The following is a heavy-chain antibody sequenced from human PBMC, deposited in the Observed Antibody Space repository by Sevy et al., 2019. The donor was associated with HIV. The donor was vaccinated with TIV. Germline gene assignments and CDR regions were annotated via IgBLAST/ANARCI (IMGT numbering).Heavy chain of an antibody. CDR1: GFTFSNYE. Sequence: GGSLRLSCAASGFTFSNYEMNWARQAPGKGLEWVSHITSSGSSIYYAYSVKGRFTISRDNAKNSLYLQMNSLRVEDTAVYYCARNGGAYDTGFDPWGQGTLVTVSS. CDR2: ITSSGSSI. D-gene: IGHD3-22*01. J-gene: IGHJ5*02. CDR3: ARNGGAYDTGFDP. V-gene: IGHV3-48*03.